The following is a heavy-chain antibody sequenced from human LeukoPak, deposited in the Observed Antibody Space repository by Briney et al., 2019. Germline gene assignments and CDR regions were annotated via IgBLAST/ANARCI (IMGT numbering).Heavy chain of an antibody. D-gene: IGHD3-3*01. J-gene: IGHJ5*02. V-gene: IGHV4-61*02. Sequence: SETLSLTCTVSGGSISSGSYYWSWIRQPAGKGLEWIGRIYTSGSTNYSPSLKSRVTISVDTSKNQFSLKLSSVTAADTAVYYCARDVTIFGDQVFFWFDPWGQGTLVTVSS. CDR3: ARDVTIFGDQVFFWFDP. CDR1: GGSISSGSYY. CDR2: IYTSGST.